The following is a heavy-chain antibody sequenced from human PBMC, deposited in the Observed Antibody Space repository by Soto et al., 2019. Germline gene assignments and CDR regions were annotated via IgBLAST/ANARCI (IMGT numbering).Heavy chain of an antibody. CDR1: GFTFSSYW. CDR2: INRDGSST. CDR3: ARESGYDAFDI. D-gene: IGHD3-22*01. Sequence: GGSLRLSCAASGFTFSSYWMHWVRQAPGKGLVWVSRINRDGSSTSYADSVKGRFTISRDNAKNTLYLQMNSLRAEDTAVYYCARESGYDAFDIWGQGTMVTVSS. J-gene: IGHJ3*02. V-gene: IGHV3-74*01.